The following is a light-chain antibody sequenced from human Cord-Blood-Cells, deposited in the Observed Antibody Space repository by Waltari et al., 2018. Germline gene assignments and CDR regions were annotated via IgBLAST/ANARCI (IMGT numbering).Light chain of an antibody. CDR2: EVS. V-gene: IGLV2-23*02. J-gene: IGLJ3*02. Sequence: QSALTQPASVSGSPGQSITISCTGTSSDVGRYTLVSWYQQHPGKAPKLMFYEVSKRPSGVSNRFSGSKSGNTASLTISWLQAEDEADYYCCSYAGSSTWVFGGGTKLTVL. CDR1: SSDVGRYTL. CDR3: CSYAGSSTWV.